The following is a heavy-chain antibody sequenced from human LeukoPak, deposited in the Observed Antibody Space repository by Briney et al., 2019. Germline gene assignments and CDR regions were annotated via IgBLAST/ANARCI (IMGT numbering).Heavy chain of an antibody. V-gene: IGHV3-30*02. Sequence: GGSLRLSCAASGFTFSSYGMHWVRQAPGKGLEWVAFIRYDGSNKYYADSVKGRFTISRDNSKNTLDLQMNSLSAEDTAVYYCAKVPIYSGGYRSGPTSLEFDYWGQGTLVTVSS. CDR3: AKVPIYSGGYRSGPTSLEFDY. CDR1: GFTFSSYG. CDR2: IRYDGSNK. D-gene: IGHD1-26*01. J-gene: IGHJ4*02.